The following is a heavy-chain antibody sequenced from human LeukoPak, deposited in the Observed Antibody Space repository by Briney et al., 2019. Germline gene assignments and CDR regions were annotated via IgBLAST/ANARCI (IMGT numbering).Heavy chain of an antibody. CDR3: ARQSSSLGPFDY. Sequence: GESLKISCNLSGYIFTNYWIGWVRQAPGKGPEWMGIIYPGDSDTKYSPSFQGQVTISADKSITTAYLQWSSLKASDTALYYCARQSSSLGPFDYWGQGTLVTVSS. D-gene: IGHD3-10*01. J-gene: IGHJ4*02. V-gene: IGHV5-51*01. CDR1: GYIFTNYW. CDR2: IYPGDSDT.